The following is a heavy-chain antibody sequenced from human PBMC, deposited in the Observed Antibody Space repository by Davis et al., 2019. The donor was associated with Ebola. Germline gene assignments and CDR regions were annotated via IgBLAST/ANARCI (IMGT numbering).Heavy chain of an antibody. Sequence: SETLSLTCTVSGGSISSRSYYWGCIRQPPGKVLEWMGSIYYSRSTYHNPSLKSRVTISVDTSKNQFSLNLSSVTAADTAVYYCARLGHGQESDVLLWFGEFPDYWGQGTLVTVSS. J-gene: IGHJ4*02. V-gene: IGHV4-39*01. CDR2: IYYSRST. CDR3: ARLGHGQESDVLLWFGEFPDY. CDR1: GGSISSRSYY. D-gene: IGHD3-10*01.